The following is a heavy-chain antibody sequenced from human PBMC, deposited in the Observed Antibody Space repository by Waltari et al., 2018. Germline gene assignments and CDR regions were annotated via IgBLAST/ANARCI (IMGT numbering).Heavy chain of an antibody. J-gene: IGHJ6*02. CDR3: ARRFIAARPGVSGMDV. D-gene: IGHD6-6*01. CDR2: IIPIFGTA. CDR1: GGTFSSYA. Sequence: QVQLVQSGAEVKKPGSSVKVSCKASGGTFSSYAISWVRQAPGQGLEWMGGIIPIFGTANYAQKFQGRVTITRNTSISTAYMELSSLRSEDTAVYYCARRFIAARPGVSGMDVWGQGTTVTVSS. V-gene: IGHV1-69*05.